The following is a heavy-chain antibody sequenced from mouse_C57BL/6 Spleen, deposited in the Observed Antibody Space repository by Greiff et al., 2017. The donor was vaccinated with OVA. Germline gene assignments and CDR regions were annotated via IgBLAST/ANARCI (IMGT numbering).Heavy chain of an antibody. CDR2: ISYDGSN. V-gene: IGHV3-6*01. D-gene: IGHD1-1*01. J-gene: IGHJ4*01. CDR1: GSSITSGYY. Sequence: ESGPGLVKPSQSLSLTCSVTGSSITSGYYWNWIRQFPGNKLEWMGYISYDGSNNYNPSLKNRISITRDTSKNQFFLKLNSVTTEDTATYYCARGDTTVVAKDWMDYWGQGTSVTVSS. CDR3: ARGDTTVVAKDWMDY.